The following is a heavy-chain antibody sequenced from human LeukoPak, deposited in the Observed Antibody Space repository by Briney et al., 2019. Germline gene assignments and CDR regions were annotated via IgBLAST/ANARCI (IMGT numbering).Heavy chain of an antibody. CDR1: GGTFSIYA. J-gene: IGHJ5*02. CDR2: IIPIFGTA. D-gene: IGHD2-2*02. V-gene: IGHV1-69*05. CDR3: ARGVVPAAIEVNWFDP. Sequence: SVTVSCKASGGTFSIYAISWVRQAPGQGLEWMGGIIPIFGTANYAQKFQGRVTITTDESTSTAYMELSSLRSEDTAVYYCARGVVPAAIEVNWFDPWGQGTLVTVSS.